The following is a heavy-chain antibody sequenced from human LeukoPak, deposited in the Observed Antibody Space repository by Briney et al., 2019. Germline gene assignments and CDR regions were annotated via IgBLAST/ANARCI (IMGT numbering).Heavy chain of an antibody. CDR3: AKDLIVVVNTGAFDI. D-gene: IGHD2-21*01. J-gene: IGHJ3*02. Sequence: GRSLRLSCAASGFTFSSYGMHWVRQAPGKGLEWVAVISYDGSNKYYADSVKGRFTISRDNSKNTLYLQMNSLRAEDTAVYYSAKDLIVVVNTGAFDIWGQGTMVTVSS. V-gene: IGHV3-30*18. CDR1: GFTFSSYG. CDR2: ISYDGSNK.